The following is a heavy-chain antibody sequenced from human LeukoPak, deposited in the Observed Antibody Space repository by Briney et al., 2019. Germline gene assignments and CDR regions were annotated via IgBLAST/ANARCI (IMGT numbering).Heavy chain of an antibody. CDR1: GYTFTSYA. V-gene: IGHV7-4-1*02. CDR3: ARVYCSSTSCYGDYFDY. CDR2: INTNTGNP. J-gene: IGHJ4*02. D-gene: IGHD2-2*01. Sequence: ASVKVSCKASGYTFTSYAMNWVRQAPGQGLEWMGWINTNTGNPTYAQGFTGRFVFSLDTSVSTAYLQISSLKAEDTAVYYCARVYCSSTSCYGDYFDYRGQGTLVTVSS.